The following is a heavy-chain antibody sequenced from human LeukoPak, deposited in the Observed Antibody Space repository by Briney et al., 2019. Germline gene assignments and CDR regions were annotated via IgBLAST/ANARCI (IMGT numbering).Heavy chain of an antibody. Sequence: GGSLRLSCAASGLTFDDYAMHWVRQAPGKGLEWVSGISWNSGSIGYADSVKGRFTISRDNAKNSLYLQMNSLRAEDTALYYCAKDIDPLGYCSGGSCYRFDYWGQGTLVTVSS. CDR1: GLTFDDYA. V-gene: IGHV3-9*01. J-gene: IGHJ4*02. CDR3: AKDIDPLGYCSGGSCYRFDY. CDR2: ISWNSGSI. D-gene: IGHD2-15*01.